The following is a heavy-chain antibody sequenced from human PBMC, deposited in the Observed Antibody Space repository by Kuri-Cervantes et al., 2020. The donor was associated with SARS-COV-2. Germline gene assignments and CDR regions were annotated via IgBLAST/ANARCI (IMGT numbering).Heavy chain of an antibody. V-gene: IGHV1-2*02. CDR2: IHPNSGGT. CDR3: ARSPQRTGDRKNEPWEQLVYYFDY. CDR1: GYTFTGYY. J-gene: IGHJ4*02. Sequence: ASVKVSCKASGYTFTGYYMHWVRQAPGQGLEWMGWIHPNSGGTNYAQKFQGRVTMTRDTSISTAYMELSRLRSDDTAVYYCARSPQRTGDRKNEPWEQLVYYFDYWGQGTLVTVSS. D-gene: IGHD6-13*01.